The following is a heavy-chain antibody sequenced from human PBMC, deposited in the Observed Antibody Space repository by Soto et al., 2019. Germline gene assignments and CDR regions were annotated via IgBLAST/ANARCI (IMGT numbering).Heavy chain of an antibody. Sequence: QVQLQQWGAGLLKPSETLSLTCAVYGGSFSGYYWSWIRQPPGKGLEWIGEINHSGSTNYNLSLKSRVTISVDTSKNQFSLKLSSVTAADTAVYYCARGGRMRYYYGMDVWGQGTTVTVSS. CDR2: INHSGST. V-gene: IGHV4-34*01. J-gene: IGHJ6*02. CDR1: GGSFSGYY. CDR3: ARGGRMRYYYGMDV. D-gene: IGHD2-15*01.